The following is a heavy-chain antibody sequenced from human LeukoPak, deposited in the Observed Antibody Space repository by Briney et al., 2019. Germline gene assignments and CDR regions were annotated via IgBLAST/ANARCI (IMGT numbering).Heavy chain of an antibody. CDR3: ASLGVVVPAAIGGNWFDP. V-gene: IGHV1-8*01. CDR1: GYSFTTYD. CDR2: MNPNSGDT. Sequence: ASVKVSCKASGYSFTTYDVSWVRQATGQGLEWMGWMNPNSGDTGYAQKFQGRVTMTRDTSISTAYMELSRLRSDDTAVYYCASLGVVVPAAIGGNWFDPWGQGTLVTVSS. J-gene: IGHJ5*02. D-gene: IGHD2-2*01.